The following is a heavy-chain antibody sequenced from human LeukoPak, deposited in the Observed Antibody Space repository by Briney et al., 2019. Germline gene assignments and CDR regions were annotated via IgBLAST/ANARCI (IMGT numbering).Heavy chain of an antibody. CDR3: ARDVGEDWYFDL. J-gene: IGHJ2*01. D-gene: IGHD3-16*01. V-gene: IGHV4-61*02. CDR1: GDSIRSSSYY. Sequence: SETLSLTCTVSGDSIRSSSYYWSWIRQPAGKGLEWIGRIYSSGSTNYNPSLKSRVTMSVDTSKNQFSLKLSSVTAADTAVYYCARDVGEDWYFDLWGRGTLVTVSS. CDR2: IYSSGST.